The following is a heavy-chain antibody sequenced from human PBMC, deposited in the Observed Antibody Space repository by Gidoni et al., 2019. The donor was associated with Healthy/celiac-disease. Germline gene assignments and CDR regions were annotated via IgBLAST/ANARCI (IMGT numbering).Heavy chain of an antibody. D-gene: IGHD6-13*01. CDR1: GFTFSSYA. CDR3: VKDRNQGSASSSPDAFDI. J-gene: IGHJ3*02. Sequence: EVQLVESGGGLVQPGGSLRLSCSASGFTFSSYAMHGVRQAPGKGLEYVSAISSNGGSTYYADSVKGRFTISRDNSKNTLYLQMSSLRAEDTAVYYCVKDRNQGSASSSPDAFDIWGQGTMVTVSS. V-gene: IGHV3-64D*06. CDR2: ISSNGGST.